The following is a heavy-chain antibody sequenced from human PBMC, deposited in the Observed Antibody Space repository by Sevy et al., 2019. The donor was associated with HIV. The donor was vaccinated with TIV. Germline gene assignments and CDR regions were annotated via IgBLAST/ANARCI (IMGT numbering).Heavy chain of an antibody. Sequence: ASVKGSCKASGYSFTDYYMHWVRQAPGQGLEWMAWINPKNDVTNYAQKFQGRVTMTRDTSTSTAYMELTRLRSDDTAVYYCARARRVTTVYYYYGMDVWGQGTTVTVSS. J-gene: IGHJ6*02. CDR1: GYSFTDYY. CDR2: INPKNDVT. D-gene: IGHD5-18*01. V-gene: IGHV1-2*02. CDR3: ARARRVTTVYYYYGMDV.